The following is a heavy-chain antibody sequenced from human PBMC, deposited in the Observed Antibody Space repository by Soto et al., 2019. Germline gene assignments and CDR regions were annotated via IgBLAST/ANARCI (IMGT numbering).Heavy chain of an antibody. CDR3: AKARDRYYDFWSGSDY. CDR1: GFTFSSYA. J-gene: IGHJ4*02. Sequence: PGESLKISCAASGFTFSSYAMSWVRQAPGKGLEWVSAISGSGGSTYYADSVKGRFTISRDNSKNTLYLQMNSLRAEDTAVYYCAKARDRYYDFWSGSDYWGQGTLVTVSS. V-gene: IGHV3-23*01. CDR2: ISGSGGST. D-gene: IGHD3-3*01.